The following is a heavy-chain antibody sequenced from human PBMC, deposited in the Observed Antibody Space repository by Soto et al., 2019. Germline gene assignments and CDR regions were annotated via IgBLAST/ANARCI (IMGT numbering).Heavy chain of an antibody. CDR3: ATSSTPYGMDV. CDR2: IYDDGTT. Sequence: QVQLQESGPGLVKPSGTLSLTCAVSGGSISSRKWWSWVRQPPGKGLEWIAEIYDDGTTNYNPSLKSRVTMSVDKSENQFSLKLSSVTAADTAVYYCATSSTPYGMDVWGQGTTVTVSS. V-gene: IGHV4-4*02. CDR1: GGSISSRKW. J-gene: IGHJ6*02.